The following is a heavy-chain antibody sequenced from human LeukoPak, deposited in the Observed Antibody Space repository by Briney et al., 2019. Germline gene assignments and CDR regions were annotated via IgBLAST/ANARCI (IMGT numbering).Heavy chain of an antibody. J-gene: IGHJ2*01. CDR3: ARVMGRLVRTWYFDL. CDR1: GFTVSSNY. Sequence: GGSLRLSCAASGFTVSSNYMAWVRQAPGKGLEWVSVIYDGGFTDYTDSVKGRFTISRDNSKSTLYLQMNTLRAEDTAAYYCARVMGRLVRTWYFDLWGRGTLVTVSS. V-gene: IGHV3-66*01. D-gene: IGHD3-9*01. CDR2: IYDGGFT.